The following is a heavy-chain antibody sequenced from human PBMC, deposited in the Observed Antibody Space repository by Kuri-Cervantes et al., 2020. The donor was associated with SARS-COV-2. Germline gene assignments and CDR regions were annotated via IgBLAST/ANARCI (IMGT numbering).Heavy chain of an antibody. J-gene: IGHJ1*01. Sequence: SETLSLTCAVSGGSMSDYYWTWIRQPPGKGLEWIGYMYYSVTNYNPSLKSRVTISSDTSKKQFFLKLHSVTAADTAVYYCARGWYSNYWNGFQYWGQGTLVTVSS. CDR1: GGSMSDYY. D-gene: IGHD1-1*01. V-gene: IGHV4-59*08. CDR2: MYYSVT. CDR3: ARGWYSNYWNGFQY.